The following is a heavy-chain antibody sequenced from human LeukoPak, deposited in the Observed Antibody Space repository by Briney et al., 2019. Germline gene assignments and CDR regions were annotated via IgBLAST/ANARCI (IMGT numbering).Heavy chain of an antibody. CDR2: INPNSGGT. V-gene: IGHV1-2*02. CDR1: GYTFTGYY. D-gene: IGHD7-27*01. J-gene: IGHJ4*02. CDR3: ARGKNWGAVGY. Sequence: ASVKVSCKASGYTFTGYYMHWVRQAPGQGLEWMGWINPNSGGTNYAQMFQGRVTMTRDTSISTAYMELSRLRSDDTAVYYCARGKNWGAVGYWGQGTLVTVSS.